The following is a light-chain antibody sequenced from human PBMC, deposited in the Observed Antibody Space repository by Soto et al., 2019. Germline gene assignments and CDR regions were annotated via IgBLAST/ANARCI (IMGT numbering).Light chain of an antibody. CDR1: QSVSSSY. CDR2: GAS. Sequence: EIVLTQSPGTLSLSQGERATLSCRASQSVSSSYLAWYQQKPGQAPRLLIYGASSRATGIPDRFSGSGSGTDFTLTISRLEPEDFAVYYCQQYGSSLFGGGTKV. V-gene: IGKV3-20*01. CDR3: QQYGSSL. J-gene: IGKJ4*01.